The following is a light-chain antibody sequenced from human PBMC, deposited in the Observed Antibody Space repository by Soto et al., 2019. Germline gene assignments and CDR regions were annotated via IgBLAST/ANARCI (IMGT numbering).Light chain of an antibody. V-gene: IGKV3-15*01. J-gene: IGKJ1*01. Sequence: EIVMTQSPATLSVSPGERATLSCRASQRVSSNLAWYQQKPGQAPRLLIYGAYTRATGIPARFSGSGSGTEFTLTISSLQSEDVAVYYCQQYNNWPPWTFGQGTKVEIK. CDR3: QQYNNWPPWT. CDR2: GAY. CDR1: QRVSSN.